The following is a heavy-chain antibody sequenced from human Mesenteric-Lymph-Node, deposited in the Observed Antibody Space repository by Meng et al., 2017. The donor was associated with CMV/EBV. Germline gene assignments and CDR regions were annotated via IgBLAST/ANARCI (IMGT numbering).Heavy chain of an antibody. CDR1: GAAISSGDYF. V-gene: IGHV4-30-4*08. CDR2: IYYSGRT. D-gene: IGHD2-2*01. CDR3: AGASSSSSHWFDP. Sequence: SGAAISSGDYFWSWVRQPPGKGLEWIGLIYYSGRTYYNPYLKSRVTISVDTSKNQFSLNLSSVTAADTAVYYCAGASSSSSHWFDPWGQGTLVTVSS. J-gene: IGHJ5*02.